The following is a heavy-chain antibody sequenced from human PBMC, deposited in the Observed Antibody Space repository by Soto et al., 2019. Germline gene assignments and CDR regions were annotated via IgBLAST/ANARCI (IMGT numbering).Heavy chain of an antibody. CDR1: GFTFDDYA. Sequence: EVQLVESGGGLVQPGRSLRLSCAASGFTFDDYAMHWVRQVPGKGLEWVSGINWNSVSIGYADSVKGRFAISRDNAKNSLPLQMNSLRAEDTAFYYCVKDESINWYSGHFRHWGQGTLVTVSS. J-gene: IGHJ1*01. CDR2: INWNSVSI. CDR3: VKDESINWYSGHFRH. V-gene: IGHV3-9*01. D-gene: IGHD6-13*01.